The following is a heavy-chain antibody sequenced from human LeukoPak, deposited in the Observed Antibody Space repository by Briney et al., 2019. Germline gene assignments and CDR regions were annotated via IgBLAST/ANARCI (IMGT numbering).Heavy chain of an antibody. J-gene: IGHJ5*02. CDR1: GFTFNTYG. V-gene: IGHV3-49*04. D-gene: IGHD3-10*01. CDR3: TRAPSLSWFDP. Sequence: PGGSLRLSCAASGFTFNTYGMSWVRQAPGKGLEWVGFIRSKTHGGTTEYAASVKGRFIISRDDSRSIAYLQMNSLKTEDTAVYYCTRAPSLSWFDPWGQGTLVTVSS. CDR2: IRSKTHGGTT.